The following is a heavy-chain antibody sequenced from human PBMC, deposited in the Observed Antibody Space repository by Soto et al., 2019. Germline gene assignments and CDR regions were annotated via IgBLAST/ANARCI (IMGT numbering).Heavy chain of an antibody. J-gene: IGHJ4*02. D-gene: IGHD3-10*01. CDR3: ARGRGGLWFGELLAGYYFDY. V-gene: IGHV1-8*01. CDR1: GYTFTSYD. CDR2: MNPNSGNT. Sequence: ASVKVSCKASGYTFTSYDINWVRQATGQGLEWMGWMNPNSGNTGYAQKFQGRVTMTRNTSISTAYMELSSLRSEDTAVYYCARGRGGLWFGELLAGYYFDYWGQGTLVTVSS.